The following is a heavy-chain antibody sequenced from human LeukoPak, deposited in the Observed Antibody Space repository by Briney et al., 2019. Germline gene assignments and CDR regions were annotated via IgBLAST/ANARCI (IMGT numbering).Heavy chain of an antibody. J-gene: IGHJ6*03. CDR2: ISSSSSYI. CDR3: ARVGSSSFHYYYYYYMDV. CDR1: GFTFSSYS. Sequence: GGSLRLSCAASGFTFSSYSMNWVRQAPGKGLEWVSSISSSSSYIYYADSVKGRFTISRDNAKNSLYLQMNSLRAEDTAVYYCARVGSSSFHYYYYYYMDVWGKGTTVTVSS. V-gene: IGHV3-21*01. D-gene: IGHD6-6*01.